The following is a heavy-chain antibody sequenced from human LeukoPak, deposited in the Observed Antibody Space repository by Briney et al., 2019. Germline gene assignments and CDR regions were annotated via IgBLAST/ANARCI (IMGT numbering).Heavy chain of an antibody. CDR2: INAGNGNT. V-gene: IGHV1-3*01. D-gene: IGHD3-22*01. CDR3: ARGSSGYYYSLLGY. Sequence: GASVKVSCKASGYTFTSYAMHWVRQAPGQRLEWMGWINAGNGNTKYSQKFQGRVTITRDTSASTAYMELSSLRSEDTAVYYCARGSSGYYYSLLGYWGQGTLVTVSS. J-gene: IGHJ4*02. CDR1: GYTFTSYA.